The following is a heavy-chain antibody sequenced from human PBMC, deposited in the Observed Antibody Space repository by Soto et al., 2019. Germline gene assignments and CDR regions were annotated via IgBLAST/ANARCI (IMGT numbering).Heavy chain of an antibody. Sequence: ASVKVSCKASGYTFTGYFIHWVRQAPGQGLEWMGWINPNSGGTNYAETFQGRVTMTRATSISTVYMDLSRLTSDDTAVYFCARKYLRINSWYEASMDVWGQGTTVTVSS. CDR1: GYTFTGYF. CDR2: INPNSGGT. D-gene: IGHD6-13*01. CDR3: ARKYLRINSWYEASMDV. V-gene: IGHV1-2*02. J-gene: IGHJ6*02.